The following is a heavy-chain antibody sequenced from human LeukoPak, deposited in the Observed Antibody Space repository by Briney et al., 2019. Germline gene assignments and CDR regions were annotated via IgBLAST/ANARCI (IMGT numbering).Heavy chain of an antibody. CDR3: ARDSQYGGSYYYYYYYYMDV. V-gene: IGHV3-30*02. D-gene: IGHD1-26*01. J-gene: IGHJ6*03. CDR2: IQAGGDEK. CDR1: GFTFSTYG. Sequence: SGGSLRLSCAASGFTFSTYGMHWVRQAPGKGLEWMTFIQAGGDEKYYAESVKGRFTVSRDNSKNTLYLQMNSLRAEDTAVYYCARDSQYGGSYYYYYYYYMDVWGKGTTVTVSS.